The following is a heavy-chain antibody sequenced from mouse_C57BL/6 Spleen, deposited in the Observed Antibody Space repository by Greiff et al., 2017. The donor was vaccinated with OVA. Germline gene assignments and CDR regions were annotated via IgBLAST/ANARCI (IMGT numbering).Heavy chain of an antibody. Sequence: DVKLVESGGGLVKPGGSLKLSCAASGFTFSDYGMHWVRQAPEKGLEWVAYISSGSSTIYYADTVKGRFTISRDNAKNTLFLQMTSLRSEDTAMYYCARAWDDAYWGQGTLVTVSA. D-gene: IGHD4-1*01. J-gene: IGHJ3*01. CDR2: ISSGSSTI. V-gene: IGHV5-17*01. CDR1: GFTFSDYG. CDR3: ARAWDDAY.